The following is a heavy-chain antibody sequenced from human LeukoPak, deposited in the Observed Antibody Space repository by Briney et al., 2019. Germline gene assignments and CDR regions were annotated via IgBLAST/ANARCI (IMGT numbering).Heavy chain of an antibody. J-gene: IGHJ4*02. V-gene: IGHV7-4-1*02. CDR3: ARSSWVQQPSDC. Sequence: ASVQVSCQASGFSFPSYAMDWVGPAPGQGREWMGWINTNSGNPTYAQGFTGRFVFSLDPSVSTAYLQISSLKADDTAIYYCARSSWVQQPSDCWGQGTLVTGSS. CDR2: INTNSGNP. D-gene: IGHD6-13*01. CDR1: GFSFPSYA.